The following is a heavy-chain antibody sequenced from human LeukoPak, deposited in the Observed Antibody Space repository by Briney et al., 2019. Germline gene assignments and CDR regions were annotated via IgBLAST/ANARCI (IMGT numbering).Heavy chain of an antibody. CDR3: AKDSSANY. V-gene: IGHV3-7*04. Sequence: GGSRRLSCEASGFTFSTSWRSWARQAPGKGLDCVANINKDGSEKYYVDSVKGRFTISRDNAKNSLYLQMNSLRADDTAVYYCAKDSSANYWGQGTLVTVSS. CDR1: GFTFSTSW. CDR2: INKDGSEK. J-gene: IGHJ4*02. D-gene: IGHD3-10*01.